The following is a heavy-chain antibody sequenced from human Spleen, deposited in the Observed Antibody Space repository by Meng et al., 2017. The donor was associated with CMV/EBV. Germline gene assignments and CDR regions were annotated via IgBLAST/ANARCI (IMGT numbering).Heavy chain of an antibody. J-gene: IGHJ6*02. CDR3: ARIFPSDYYKYDMDV. CDR2: ISYGGST. Sequence: SETLSLTCTVSGASITYNTYFWDWIRQPPGKGLEWIGSISYGGSTHYNSSLKSRVTISVDASKSQFTLKLRSVTAADTAVYYCARIFPSDYYKYDMDVWGQGTTVTVSS. D-gene: IGHD3-3*01. CDR1: GASITYNTYF. V-gene: IGHV4-39*06.